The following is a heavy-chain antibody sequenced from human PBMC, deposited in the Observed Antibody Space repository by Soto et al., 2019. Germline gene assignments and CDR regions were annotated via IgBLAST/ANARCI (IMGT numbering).Heavy chain of an antibody. CDR3: TKAVTGTWSMDA. CDR1: GFTFSSDG. Sequence: QVQLVESGGGVVQPGRSRRLSCGASGFTFSSDGMHWVRQAPGKGLEWVAVISYDGSVKYYTDSVKGRFSISRDNSKNTLYLQMNSLRAEDSAVYYCTKAVTGTWSMDAWGQGTTVTVSS. J-gene: IGHJ6*02. CDR2: ISYDGSVK. D-gene: IGHD5-18*01. V-gene: IGHV3-30*18.